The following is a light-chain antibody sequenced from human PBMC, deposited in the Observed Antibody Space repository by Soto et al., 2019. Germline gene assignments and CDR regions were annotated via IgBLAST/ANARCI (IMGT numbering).Light chain of an antibody. CDR1: QSISSY. V-gene: IGKV1-39*01. J-gene: IGKJ5*01. Sequence: DTQMNQSPSSLSASVGDSIAITCRASQSISSYLNWYQQKPGKAPKLLISAASILQSGVPSRFSGSVSGTDFTLTISNLQPEDFAGYYCQQTYSSPITFGQGTRLEIK. CDR3: QQTYSSPIT. CDR2: AAS.